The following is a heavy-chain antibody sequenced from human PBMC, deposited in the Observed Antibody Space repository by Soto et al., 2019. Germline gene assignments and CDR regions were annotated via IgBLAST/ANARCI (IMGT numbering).Heavy chain of an antibody. CDR3: ASLGAYCGGDCSLDY. D-gene: IGHD2-21*02. CDR2: ISSSSSYT. J-gene: IGHJ4*02. V-gene: IGHV3-11*06. Sequence: QAQLVESGGGLVKPGGSLRLSCAAPGFTFSDYYMSWIRQALGQGLEWVSYISSSSSYTNYADSVKGRFTISRDNAKNSLYLQMNSLRAEDTAVYYCASLGAYCGGDCSLDYWGQGTLVTVSS. CDR1: GFTFSDYY.